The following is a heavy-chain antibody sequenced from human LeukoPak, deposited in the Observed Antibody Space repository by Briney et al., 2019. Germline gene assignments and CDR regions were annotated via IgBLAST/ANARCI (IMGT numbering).Heavy chain of an antibody. J-gene: IGHJ4*02. Sequence: GGSLRLSCTASGFTFSNYAMSWVRQAPGKGLEWVSTISGSDGSTYYADSVKGRSTISRDNSKNTLYLQMNSLRVEDTAIYYCAKGRGYCTGGSCYSDYWSQGTLVTVSS. V-gene: IGHV3-23*01. D-gene: IGHD2-15*01. CDR2: ISGSDGST. CDR3: AKGRGYCTGGSCYSDY. CDR1: GFTFSNYA.